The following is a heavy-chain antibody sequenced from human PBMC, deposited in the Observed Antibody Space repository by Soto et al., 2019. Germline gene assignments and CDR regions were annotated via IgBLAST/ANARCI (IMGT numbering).Heavy chain of an antibody. Sequence: QVHLLESGGGVVQRGGSLRLSCAASGFSFSSNVMHWVRQAPGKGLEGVAVIWYDGSKIHDAGSVKGLFTTSRDNPKKTMNLEMNTLRADDTAVYYCARGSYSSASIPETVDYWGLGTLVTVSS. V-gene: IGHV3-33*01. CDR2: IWYDGSKI. CDR3: ARGSYSSASIPETVDY. CDR1: GFSFSSNV. D-gene: IGHD3-10*01. J-gene: IGHJ4*02.